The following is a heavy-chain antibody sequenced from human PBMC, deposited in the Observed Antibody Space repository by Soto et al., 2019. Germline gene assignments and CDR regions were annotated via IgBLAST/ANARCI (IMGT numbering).Heavy chain of an antibody. V-gene: IGHV4-34*01. D-gene: IGHD3-10*01. CDR1: GGSFSVYY. Sequence: PSETLSVSCAVYGGSFSVYYWSWIRQPPGKGLDWIGEINHSGSTNYNPSLKSRVTISVDTSKNQFSLKLSSVTAADTAVYYCANSQKLLWFGESSSVFDYWGQGTMVTVSS. J-gene: IGHJ4*02. CDR3: ANSQKLLWFGESSSVFDY. CDR2: INHSGST.